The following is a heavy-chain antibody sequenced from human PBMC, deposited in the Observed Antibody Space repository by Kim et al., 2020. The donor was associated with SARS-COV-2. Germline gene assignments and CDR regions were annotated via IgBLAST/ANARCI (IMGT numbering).Heavy chain of an antibody. V-gene: IGHV4-31*03. CDR1: GGSISSVDYY. CDR3: ARLNAAAGYSDY. CDR2: IYYSGTT. D-gene: IGHD6-13*01. Sequence: SETLSLTCSASGGSISSVDYYWSWIRQHPGKGLEWIGYIYYSGTTNYNPSLKSRIAISVDTSKNQFSLKLSSVTAADTAVYYCARLNAAAGYSDYWGQGILVTVSS. J-gene: IGHJ4*02.